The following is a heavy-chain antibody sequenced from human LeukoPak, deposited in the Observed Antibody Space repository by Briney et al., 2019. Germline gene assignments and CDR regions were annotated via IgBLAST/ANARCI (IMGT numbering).Heavy chain of an antibody. CDR2: IKEDGSEK. CDR1: GFTFSSYA. V-gene: IGHV3-7*01. Sequence: GGSLRLSCEASGFTFSSYAMSWVRQAPGKGLEWVASIKEDGSEKYYVDSVKGRFTISRDNAENSLYLQMNSLRDEDTALYYCARDGGFGFLAAFDIWGQGTMVTVSS. D-gene: IGHD3-10*01. CDR3: ARDGGFGFLAAFDI. J-gene: IGHJ3*02.